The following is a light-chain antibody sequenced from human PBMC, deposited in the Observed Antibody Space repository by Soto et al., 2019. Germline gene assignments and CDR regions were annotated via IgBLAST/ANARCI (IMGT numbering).Light chain of an antibody. J-gene: IGKJ1*01. CDR2: DTS. V-gene: IGKV3-15*01. Sequence: EIVVTQSPATLSVSPGERVTLSCRASQSVSSSLAWYQQRPGQAPRLLIYDTSTRAAGIAARFSGSGSGTEFTLTISSLQSEDSAVYYCQQYVHWPPGAFGQGTTVDIK. CDR1: QSVSSS. CDR3: QQYVHWPPGA.